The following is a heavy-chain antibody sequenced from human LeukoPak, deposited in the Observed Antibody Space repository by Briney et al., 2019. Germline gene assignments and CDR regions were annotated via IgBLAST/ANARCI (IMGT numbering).Heavy chain of an antibody. CDR3: AWLSSRPQDYFDY. CDR2: ISSSGSTI. Sequence: GGTLRLSCAASGFTFSDYYMSWIRQAPGKGLERVSYISSSGSTIYYADSVKGRFTISRDNAKNSLYLQMNSLRAEDTAVYYCAWLSSRPQDYFDYWGQGTLVTVSS. CDR1: GFTFSDYY. J-gene: IGHJ4*02. D-gene: IGHD3-22*01. V-gene: IGHV3-11*01.